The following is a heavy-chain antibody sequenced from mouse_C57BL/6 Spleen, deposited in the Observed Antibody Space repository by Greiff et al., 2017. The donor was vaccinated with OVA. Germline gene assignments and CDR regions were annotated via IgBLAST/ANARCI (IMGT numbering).Heavy chain of an antibody. V-gene: IGHV1-61*01. J-gene: IGHJ2*01. CDR1: GYTFTSYW. CDR3: ARAYYGSSYDY. D-gene: IGHD1-1*01. Sequence: QVQLKQPGAELVRPGSSVKLSCKASGYTFTSYWMDWVKQRPGQGLEWIGNIYPSDSETHYNQKFKDKATLTVDKSSSTAYMQLSSLTSEDSAVYYCARAYYGSSYDYWGLGTTLTVSS. CDR2: IYPSDSET.